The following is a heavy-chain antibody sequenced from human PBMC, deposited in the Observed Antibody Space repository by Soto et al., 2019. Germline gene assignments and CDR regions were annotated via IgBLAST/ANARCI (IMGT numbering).Heavy chain of an antibody. CDR3: AKEMSYGRPYDY. J-gene: IGHJ4*02. V-gene: IGHV3-23*01. CDR1: GFTFSNYA. CDR2: ISATGDNT. D-gene: IGHD1-26*01. Sequence: GGSLRLSCAASGFTFSNYAVSWVRQAPGKGLEWVSAISATGDNTYYADFVEGRFTISRDNSKNTLYLQMNGLRAEDTAMYYCAKEMSYGRPYDYWGQGTLVTVS.